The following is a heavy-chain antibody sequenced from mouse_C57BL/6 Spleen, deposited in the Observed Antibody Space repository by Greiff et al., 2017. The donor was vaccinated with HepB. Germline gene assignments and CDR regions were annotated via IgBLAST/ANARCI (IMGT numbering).Heavy chain of an antibody. V-gene: IGHV1-20*01. D-gene: IGHD2-3*01. CDR2: INPYNGDT. CDR3: ARGLYDGYPAWFAY. J-gene: IGHJ3*01. Sequence: VQLQQSGPELVKPGDSVKISCKASGYSFTGYFMNWVMQSHGKSLEWIGRINPYNGDTFYNQKFKGKAALTVDKSSSTAHMELRSLTSEDSAVYYCARGLYDGYPAWFAYWGQGTLVTVSA. CDR1: GYSFTGYF.